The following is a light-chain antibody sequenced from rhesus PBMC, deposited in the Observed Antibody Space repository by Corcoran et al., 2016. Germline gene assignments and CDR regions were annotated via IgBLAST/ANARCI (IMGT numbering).Light chain of an antibody. J-gene: IGKJ3*01. CDR3: QQYSSRPFI. V-gene: IGKV1-22*01. CDR1: QVISNW. Sequence: DIQMTQSPSSLSASVGDTVTITCRASQVISNWLAWYQQKPGKAPKILIYKVSSLQSGVPSRVSGRGSGTDFTLTISSLKSEDFATYHCQQYSSRPFIFGPGTKLDIK. CDR2: KVS.